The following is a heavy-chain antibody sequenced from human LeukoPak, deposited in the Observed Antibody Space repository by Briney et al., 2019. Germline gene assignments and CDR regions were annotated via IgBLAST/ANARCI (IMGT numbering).Heavy chain of an antibody. D-gene: IGHD6-13*01. CDR2: IRNDGGSK. Sequence: GGSLRLSCAASGFTFSTYGMHWVRQPPGRGLEWVAFIRNDGGSKYYADSVKGRFTISRDNSKNTLYLQMNSLRAEDTAVYYCAKTGSSSWGYFDYWGQGTLVTVSS. J-gene: IGHJ4*02. V-gene: IGHV3-30*02. CDR1: GFTFSTYG. CDR3: AKTGSSSWGYFDY.